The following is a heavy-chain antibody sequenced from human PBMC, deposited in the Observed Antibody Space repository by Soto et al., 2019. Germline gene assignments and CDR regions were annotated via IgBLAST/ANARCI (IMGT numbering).Heavy chain of an antibody. Sequence: EVQLLESGGGLVQPGGSLRLACVGSRFTFSSYAMSWVRQAPGSGLEWGSGISGSGDSTYYADSVKGRFTISRDNSKNTLYLQMNTVKADDTAVYYCAKGGPTLMQWLAPVDFWGQGTLVTVSS. CDR3: AKGGPTLMQWLAPVDF. CDR2: ISGSGDST. D-gene: IGHD6-19*01. CDR1: RFTFSSYA. V-gene: IGHV3-23*01. J-gene: IGHJ4*02.